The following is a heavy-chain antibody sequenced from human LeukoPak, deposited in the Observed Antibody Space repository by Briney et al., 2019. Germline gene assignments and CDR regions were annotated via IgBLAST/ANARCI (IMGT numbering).Heavy chain of an antibody. CDR2: IYPGDSET. CDR3: ASSYSSGWYAD. V-gene: IGHV5-51*01. D-gene: IGHD6-19*01. Sequence: GESLKISLKGSGYSFTTYWIGWVRQMPGKSLEWMGIIYPGDSETRYSPSFQGQVTFSADKSTSTAFLQWSSLKASDTAMYYCASSYSSGWYADWGQGTLVTVSS. CDR1: GYSFTTYW. J-gene: IGHJ4*02.